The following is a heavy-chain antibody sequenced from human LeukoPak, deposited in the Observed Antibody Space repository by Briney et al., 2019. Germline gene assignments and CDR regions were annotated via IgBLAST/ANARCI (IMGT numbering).Heavy chain of an antibody. CDR1: GFTFSSYP. V-gene: IGHV3-23*01. Sequence: PGGSLRLSCAASGFTFSSYPMSLVRQAPGKGLEWVSAISGSVGSTYYADSVKGRFTISRDNSKNTLYLQMNSLRAEDTAVYYCEKAFGSWYFDIWGRGTLVTVSS. J-gene: IGHJ2*01. CDR3: EKAFGSWYFDI. D-gene: IGHD3-16*01. CDR2: ISGSVGST.